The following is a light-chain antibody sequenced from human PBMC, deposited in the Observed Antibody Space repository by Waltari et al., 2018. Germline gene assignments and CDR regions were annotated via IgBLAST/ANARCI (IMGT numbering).Light chain of an antibody. Sequence: NVVTQIPLSLSVTPGQAASIPSKSSLGRLHTDGDTSSSWYLQRADQPPRLFIYEVSKRLSGVPERFSGGGSGTEFSLTISRVEAEDVGFYYCVQSLQVPSFGGGTRLE. CDR1: LGRLHTDGDTS. V-gene: IGKV2D-29*01. CDR3: VQSLQVPS. CDR2: EVS. J-gene: IGKJ4*01.